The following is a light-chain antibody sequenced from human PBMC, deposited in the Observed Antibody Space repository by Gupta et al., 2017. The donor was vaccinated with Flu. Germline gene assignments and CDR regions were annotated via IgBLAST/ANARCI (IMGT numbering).Light chain of an antibody. J-gene: IGKJ4*01. CDR3: QQYDNLPLT. CDR2: DAS. V-gene: IGKV1-33*01. CDR1: QDISND. Sequence: DLQPTQSPSSLPASVGDRVTLTCQASQDISNDLNWYQQKPGKAPKLLIYDASKLETGVPSRFSGSGSGTDFTVTISSLQPEDIATYYCQQYDNLPLTFGGGTKVEIK.